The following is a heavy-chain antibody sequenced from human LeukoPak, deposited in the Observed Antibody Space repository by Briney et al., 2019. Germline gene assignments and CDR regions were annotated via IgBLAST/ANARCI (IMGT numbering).Heavy chain of an antibody. CDR1: GFTFSSYE. CDR2: ITSSGSTI. Sequence: GGSLRLSCAASGFTFSSYEMNWVRQAPGKGLEWVSYITSSGSTIHYADSVKGRFTISRDNSKNTLYLQMNSLRAEDTAVFYCARGRRRDANTFDAFDIWGQGTMVTVSS. D-gene: IGHD5-24*01. V-gene: IGHV3-48*03. J-gene: IGHJ3*02. CDR3: ARGRRRDANTFDAFDI.